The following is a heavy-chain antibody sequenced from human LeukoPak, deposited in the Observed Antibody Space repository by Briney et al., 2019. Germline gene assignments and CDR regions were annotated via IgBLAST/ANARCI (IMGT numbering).Heavy chain of an antibody. CDR2: IYYSGST. CDR3: ARDGDYGDNSRHFDY. D-gene: IGHD4-23*01. CDR1: GGSISSYY. Sequence: SETLSLTCTVSGGSISSYYWSWIRQPPGKGLEWIGYIYYSGSTNYNPSLKSRVTISVDTSKNQFSLKLSSVTAADTAVYYCARDGDYGDNSRHFDYWGQGTLVTVSS. V-gene: IGHV4-59*12. J-gene: IGHJ4*02.